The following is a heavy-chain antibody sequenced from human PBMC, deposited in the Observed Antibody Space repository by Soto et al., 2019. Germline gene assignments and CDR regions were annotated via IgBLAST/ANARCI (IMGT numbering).Heavy chain of an antibody. CDR1: GGSFSGYY. V-gene: IGHV4-34*01. CDR3: ATPTPWNADLQNGYYGMDV. CDR2: INHSGST. D-gene: IGHD1-1*01. J-gene: IGHJ6*02. Sequence: SETLSLTCAVYGGSFSGYYWSWIRQPPGKGLEWIGEINHSGSTNYNPSLKSRVTISVDTSKNQFSLKLSSVTAADTAVYYCATPTPWNADLQNGYYGMDVWGQGTTVTVSS.